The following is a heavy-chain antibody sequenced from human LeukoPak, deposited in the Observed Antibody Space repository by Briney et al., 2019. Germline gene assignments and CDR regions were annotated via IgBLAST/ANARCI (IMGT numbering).Heavy chain of an antibody. CDR2: IGTAGDT. J-gene: IGHJ6*02. D-gene: IGHD2-21*02. V-gene: IGHV3-13*01. Sequence: PGGSLRLSCAASGFTFSSYDMPWVRQATGKGLEWVSAIGTAGDTYYPGSVKGRFTISRENAKNSLYLQMNSLRAGDTAVYYCARSIRQYCGGDCFLYGMDVWGQGTTVTVSS. CDR3: ARSIRQYCGGDCFLYGMDV. CDR1: GFTFSSYD.